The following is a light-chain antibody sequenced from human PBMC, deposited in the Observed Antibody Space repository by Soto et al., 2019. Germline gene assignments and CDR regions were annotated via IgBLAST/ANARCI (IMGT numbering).Light chain of an antibody. CDR3: QHYNSDTWT. J-gene: IGKJ1*01. Sequence: IQLNQFPSTLSASEGDRSTIACRASQSIXSWLVWYQQKPGKAPKILXAKASSLESGGPSRLSGSGSGTEFTLTISSLQPDYFASYYCQHYNSDTWTFGQGTKVDIK. CDR1: QSIXSW. V-gene: IGKV1-5*03. CDR2: KAS.